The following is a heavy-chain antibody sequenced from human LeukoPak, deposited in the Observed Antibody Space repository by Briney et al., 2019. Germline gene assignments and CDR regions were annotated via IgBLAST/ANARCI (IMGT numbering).Heavy chain of an antibody. D-gene: IGHD3-22*01. CDR1: GFTFSSYG. J-gene: IGHJ4*02. V-gene: IGHV3-30*02. Sequence: PGGSLRLSCAASGFTFSSYGMHWARQAPGKGLEWVAFIRYDGSNKYYADSVKGRFTISRDNSKNTLYLQMNSLRAEDTAVYYCARDLGWGYYYDSSGYFDYWGQGTLVTVSS. CDR2: IRYDGSNK. CDR3: ARDLGWGYYYDSSGYFDY.